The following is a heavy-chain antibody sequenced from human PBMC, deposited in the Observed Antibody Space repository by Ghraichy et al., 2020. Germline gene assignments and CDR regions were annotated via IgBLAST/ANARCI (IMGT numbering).Heavy chain of an antibody. CDR1: GGSISSSSYY. CDR3: ARLFEWSTTIDY. D-gene: IGHD2-8*01. CDR2: IYYSGST. J-gene: IGHJ4*02. V-gene: IGHV4-39*01. Sequence: SQTLSLTCTVSGGSISSSSYYWGWIRQPPGKGLECIGSIYYSGSTYYNPSLKSRVTISVDTSKNQFSLKLSSVTAADTAVYYCARLFEWSTTIDYWGQGTLVTVSS.